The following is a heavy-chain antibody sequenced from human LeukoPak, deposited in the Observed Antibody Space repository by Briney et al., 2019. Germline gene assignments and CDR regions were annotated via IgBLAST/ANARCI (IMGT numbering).Heavy chain of an antibody. D-gene: IGHD6-13*01. CDR2: ISYDGSNK. CDR1: GFTFSSYG. V-gene: IGHV3-30*18. Sequence: GRSLRLSCAASGFTFSSYGMHWVRQAPGKGLEWVAVISYDGSNKYYADSVKGRFTISRDNSKNTLYLQMNSLRAEDTAVYYCAKTYSSSWFDAFDIWGQGTMVTVSS. CDR3: AKTYSSSWFDAFDI. J-gene: IGHJ3*02.